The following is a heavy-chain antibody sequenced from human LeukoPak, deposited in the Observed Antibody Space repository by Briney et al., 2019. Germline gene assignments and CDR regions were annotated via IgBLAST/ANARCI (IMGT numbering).Heavy chain of an antibody. V-gene: IGHV1-18*01. CDR3: ATTPGGRSWSHWFDP. CDR1: GYSFTSYS. D-gene: IGHD3-16*01. CDR2: ISTYNGDT. J-gene: IGHJ5*02. Sequence: ASVKVSCKTSGYSFTSYSITWVRQAPGQGLEWMGWISTYNGDTYYSQKVQGRVTLTTDPSASTAYMELRSLRSDDAAEYYCATTPGGRSWSHWFDPWGQGTLVIVSS.